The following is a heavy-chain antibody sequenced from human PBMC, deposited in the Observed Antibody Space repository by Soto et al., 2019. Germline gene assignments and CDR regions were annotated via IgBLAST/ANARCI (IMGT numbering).Heavy chain of an antibody. D-gene: IGHD3-10*01. J-gene: IGHJ5*02. Sequence: QVQLVQSGAEVKKPGASVKVSCKASGYIFTVYYMHWVRQAPGQGLEWMGWINPNSGGTNYAQKFQGRVTMTRATSIRTAYMELSRRRSDYTAVYYCARQGSGSNWLDPWGKGTLVTVSS. CDR2: INPNSGGT. CDR3: ARQGSGSNWLDP. V-gene: IGHV1-2*02. CDR1: GYIFTVYY.